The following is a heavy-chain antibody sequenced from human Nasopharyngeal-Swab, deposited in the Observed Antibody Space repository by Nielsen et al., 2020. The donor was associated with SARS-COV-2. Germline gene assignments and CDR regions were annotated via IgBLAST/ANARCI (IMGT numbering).Heavy chain of an antibody. CDR1: GGSFSGYY. J-gene: IGHJ6*02. Sequence: GSLRLSCAVYGGSFSGYYWSWIRQPPGKGLEWIGEINHSGSTNYNPSLKSRVTISVDTSKNQFSLKLSSVTAADTAVYYCARALSFDFWSGYYHPPLYYYYGMDVWGQGTTVTVSS. D-gene: IGHD3-3*01. V-gene: IGHV4-34*01. CDR2: INHSGST. CDR3: ARALSFDFWSGYYHPPLYYYYGMDV.